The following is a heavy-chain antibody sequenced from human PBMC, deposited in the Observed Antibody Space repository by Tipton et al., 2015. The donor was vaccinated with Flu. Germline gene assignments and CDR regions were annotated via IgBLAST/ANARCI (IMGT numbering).Heavy chain of an antibody. D-gene: IGHD3-16*01. Sequence: SLRLSCAASGFTFNTYTMNWVRQAPGKGLEWVSSISSSGNYIYYADSLKGRFTISRDNSKNSLFLQMTRLGAEDTAIYYCARERPTGYDDYVWGSRSIFDSWCQGILVTVSS. J-gene: IGHJ4*02. CDR3: ARERPTGYDDYVWGSRSIFDS. CDR1: GFTFNTYT. V-gene: IGHV3-21*06. CDR2: ISSSGNYI.